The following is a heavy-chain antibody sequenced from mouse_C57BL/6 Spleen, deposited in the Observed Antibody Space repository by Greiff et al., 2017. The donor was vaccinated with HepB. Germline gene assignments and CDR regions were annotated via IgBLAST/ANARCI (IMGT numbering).Heavy chain of an antibody. Sequence: QVHVKQSGAELVKPGASVKISCKASGYAFSSYWMNWVKQRPGKGLEWIGQIYPGDGDTNYNGKFKGKATLTADKSSSTAYMQLSSLTSEDSAVYFCAGLYYGYDVGLHFDYWGQGTTLTVSS. CDR1: GYAFSSYW. CDR3: AGLYYGYDVGLHFDY. CDR2: IYPGDGDT. V-gene: IGHV1-80*01. J-gene: IGHJ2*01. D-gene: IGHD2-2*01.